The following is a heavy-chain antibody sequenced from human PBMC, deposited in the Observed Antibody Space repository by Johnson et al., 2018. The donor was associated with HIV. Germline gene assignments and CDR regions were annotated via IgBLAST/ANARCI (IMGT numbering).Heavy chain of an antibody. CDR1: GFTFSDYP. Sequence: VQLVESGGGVVQPGRSLRLSCAASGFTFSDYPMHWVRQAPGQGLEWVAVISYDGSNKYYADSVKGRFTISRDNSKNTLYLEMNSLRAEDTAVYYCASGAYYDFWSGLAHAFDIWGQGTMVTVSS. V-gene: IGHV3-30-3*01. CDR2: ISYDGSNK. J-gene: IGHJ3*02. CDR3: ASGAYYDFWSGLAHAFDI. D-gene: IGHD3-3*01.